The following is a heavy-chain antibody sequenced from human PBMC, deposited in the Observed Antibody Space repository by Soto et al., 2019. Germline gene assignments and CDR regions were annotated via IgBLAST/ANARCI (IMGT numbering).Heavy chain of an antibody. J-gene: IGHJ4*02. Sequence: SETLSLTCTVSGGSISSYYWSWIRQPPGKGLEWIGYIYYSGSTNYNPSLKSRVTISVDTSKNQFSLKLSSVTAADTAVYYCARGVVAANHKKFDYWGQGTLVTVSS. CDR3: ARGVVAANHKKFDY. CDR2: IYYSGST. D-gene: IGHD2-15*01. CDR1: GGSISSYY. V-gene: IGHV4-59*01.